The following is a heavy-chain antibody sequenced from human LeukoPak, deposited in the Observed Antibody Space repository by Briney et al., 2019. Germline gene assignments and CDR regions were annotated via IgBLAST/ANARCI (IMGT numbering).Heavy chain of an antibody. D-gene: IGHD3-22*01. CDR1: GGSFSGYY. Sequence: SETLSLTCAVYGGSFSGYYWSWIRQPPGKGLEWIGEINHSGSTNYNPSLKSRVTISVDTSKNQFSMKLSSVTAADTAVYYCARGRLTYYYDSSGEVDYWGQGTLVTVSS. J-gene: IGHJ4*02. CDR2: INHSGST. CDR3: ARGRLTYYYDSSGEVDY. V-gene: IGHV4-34*01.